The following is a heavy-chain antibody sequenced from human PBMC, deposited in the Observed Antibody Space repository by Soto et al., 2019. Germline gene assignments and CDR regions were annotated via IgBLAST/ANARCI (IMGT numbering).Heavy chain of an antibody. CDR1: GYSFTSYW. D-gene: IGHD6-19*01. CDR2: IYTGDSDT. V-gene: IGHV5-51*01. Sequence: PGESLKISCKGSGYSFTSYWNGWVRQMPGKGLEWMGIIYTGDSDTRYSPSFQGQVTISADKSISTAYLQWSSLKASDTARYYCARHEQWLVGRSGVLPEPYDYWGQGTLVTVSS. J-gene: IGHJ4*02. CDR3: ARHEQWLVGRSGVLPEPYDY.